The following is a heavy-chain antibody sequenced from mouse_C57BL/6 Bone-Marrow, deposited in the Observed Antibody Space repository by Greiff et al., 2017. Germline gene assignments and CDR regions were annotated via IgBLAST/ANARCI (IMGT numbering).Heavy chain of an antibody. CDR2: IYPGDGDT. D-gene: IGHD1-2*01. V-gene: IGHV1-80*01. CDR1: GYAFSSYW. CDR3: SRKTTAYSFDY. J-gene: IGHJ2*01. Sequence: QVKLQQSGAELVKPGASVKISCKASGYAFSSYWMNWVKQRPGKGLEWIGQIYPGDGDTNYNGKFKGKATLTADKSSSTAYMQLSSLTSEDSAVYFCSRKTTAYSFDYWGQGTTLTVSS.